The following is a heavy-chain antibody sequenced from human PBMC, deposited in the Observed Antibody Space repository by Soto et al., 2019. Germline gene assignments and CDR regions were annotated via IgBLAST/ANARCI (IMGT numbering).Heavy chain of an antibody. Sequence: QVQLQESGPGLVKPSQTLSLTCTVSGAYVNTGGYYWSWVHQYPGKGLEWIGYIYHSGDTYYNPSXKXRLPISVDTSKNHFSLSLSSVTVADTAVYYCARAPGNERLDYWGQGTLVIVSS. CDR2: IYHSGDT. J-gene: IGHJ4*02. V-gene: IGHV4-31*03. D-gene: IGHD1-1*01. CDR3: ARAPGNERLDY. CDR1: GAYVNTGGYY.